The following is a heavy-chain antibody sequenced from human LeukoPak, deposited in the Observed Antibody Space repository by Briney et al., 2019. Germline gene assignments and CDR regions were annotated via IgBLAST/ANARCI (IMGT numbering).Heavy chain of an antibody. D-gene: IGHD3-22*01. CDR2: IYYSGST. V-gene: IGHV4-59*01. Sequence: PSETLSLTCTVAGGSISSYYWSWLRQPPGKGLAWIGYIYYSGSTNYNPSLKSRVTISVDTSKNQFSLKLSSVTAADTAVYYCARESYYDSSGYLFDYWGQGTLVTVSS. CDR3: ARESYYDSSGYLFDY. CDR1: GGSISSYY. J-gene: IGHJ4*02.